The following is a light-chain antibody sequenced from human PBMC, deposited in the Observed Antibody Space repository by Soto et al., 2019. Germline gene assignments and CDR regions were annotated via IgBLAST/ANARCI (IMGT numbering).Light chain of an antibody. V-gene: IGKV1-33*01. Sequence: DIQMTQSPSSLSASVGDRVTITCQASQDISDYLNWYHQKPGKAPKFLIYDASYLETGVPSRFSGSGSGTDFTVTISSLQPEDFGTYYCQQYQSLPFTFGPGTTVDIK. CDR3: QQYQSLPFT. J-gene: IGKJ3*01. CDR2: DAS. CDR1: QDISDY.